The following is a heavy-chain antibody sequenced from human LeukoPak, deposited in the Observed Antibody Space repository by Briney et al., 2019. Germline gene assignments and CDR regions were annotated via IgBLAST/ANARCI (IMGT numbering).Heavy chain of an antibody. CDR3: AGTYCGGDCRGYYYHYYMDV. J-gene: IGHJ6*03. Sequence: SETLSLTCIVSGGSITSDYWSWIRQPAGKGLEWIGRIYTGGSTKYNPSLKSRVTISVDRSKNQFSLKLSSVTAADTAVYYCAGTYCGGDCRGYYYHYYMDVWGKGTTVTISS. CDR2: IYTGGST. CDR1: GGSITSDY. V-gene: IGHV4-4*07. D-gene: IGHD2-21*02.